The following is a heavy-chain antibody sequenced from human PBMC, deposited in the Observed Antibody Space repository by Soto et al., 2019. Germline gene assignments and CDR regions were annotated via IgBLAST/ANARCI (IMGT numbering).Heavy chain of an antibody. CDR1: GGSISSYY. CDR2: IYYSGST. J-gene: IGHJ6*02. D-gene: IGHD3-10*01. Sequence: SETLSLTCTVSGGSISSYYWSWIRQPPGKGLEWIGYIYYSGSTNYNPSLKSRVTISVDTSKNQFSLKLSSVTAADTAVYYCARRHSYGSGSQQYYYYGMGVWGQGTTVTVSS. V-gene: IGHV4-59*01. CDR3: ARRHSYGSGSQQYYYYGMGV.